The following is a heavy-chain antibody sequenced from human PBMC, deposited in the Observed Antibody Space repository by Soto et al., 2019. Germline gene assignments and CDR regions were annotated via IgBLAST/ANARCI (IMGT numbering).Heavy chain of an antibody. CDR1: LVAVKPKQLG. V-gene: IGHV2-5*01. J-gene: IGHJ4*02. D-gene: IGHD5-18*01. CDR3: AHLKKRGYSFDH. Sequence: PTQSLRFTCSCSLVAVKPKQLGEGCCRQPPGKALEWLAHVYWNDAKYYSLSLKTRLTITKDTSKNQVVLTMTNMDPVDTATYFCAHLKKRGYSFDHWGQGALVTVSS. CDR2: VYWNDAK.